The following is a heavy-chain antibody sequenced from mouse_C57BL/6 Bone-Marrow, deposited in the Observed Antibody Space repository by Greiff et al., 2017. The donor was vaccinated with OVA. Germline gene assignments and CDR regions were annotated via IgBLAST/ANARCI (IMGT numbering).Heavy chain of an antibody. CDR3: AREELRLRGYYAMDY. D-gene: IGHD3-2*02. V-gene: IGHV1-81*01. Sequence: QVHVKQSGAELARPGASVKLSCKASGYTFTSYGISWVKQRTGQGLEWIGEIYPRSGNTYYNEKFKGKATLTADKSSSTAYMELRSLTSEDSAVYYCAREELRLRGYYAMDYWGQGTSVTVSS. J-gene: IGHJ4*01. CDR1: GYTFTSYG. CDR2: IYPRSGNT.